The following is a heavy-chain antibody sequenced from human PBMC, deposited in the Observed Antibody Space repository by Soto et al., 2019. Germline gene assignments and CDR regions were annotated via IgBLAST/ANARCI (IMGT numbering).Heavy chain of an antibody. Sequence: QVQLVQSGAEVKKPGSSVKVSCKASGGTFSSYAISWVRQAPGQGLEWMGGIIPIFGTANYAQKFQGRVTITADESTSTAYMELSSLRSEDTAVYYCARGPDDYYGSGDFGYFDYWGQGTLVTVSS. CDR3: ARGPDDYYGSGDFGYFDY. J-gene: IGHJ4*02. CDR2: IIPIFGTA. V-gene: IGHV1-69*01. CDR1: GGTFSSYA. D-gene: IGHD3-10*01.